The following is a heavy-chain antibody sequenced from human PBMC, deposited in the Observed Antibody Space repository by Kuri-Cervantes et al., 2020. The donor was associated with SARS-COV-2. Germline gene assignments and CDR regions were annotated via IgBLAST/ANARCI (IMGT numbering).Heavy chain of an antibody. Sequence: GESLKISCAAPGFTFSSYAMHWVRQAPGKGLGWVAVISYDGSNKYYADSVKGRFTISRDNSQNTLYLQMDSLRAEDTAVYYCAKGHNSGGHKPPIDYWGQGALVTVSS. D-gene: IGHD6-19*01. J-gene: IGHJ4*02. CDR2: ISYDGSNK. CDR1: GFTFSSYA. V-gene: IGHV3-30-3*01. CDR3: AKGHNSGGHKPPIDY.